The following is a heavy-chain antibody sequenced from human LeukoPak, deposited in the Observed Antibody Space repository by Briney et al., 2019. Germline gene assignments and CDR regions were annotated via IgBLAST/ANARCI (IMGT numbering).Heavy chain of an antibody. CDR3: AKDNVSPIVVVPAAMAPDAFDI. J-gene: IGHJ3*02. Sequence: PGGSLRLSCAASGFTFSSYAMSWVRQAPGKGLEWVSAISGSGGSTYYADSVKGRFTISRDNSKNTLYLQMNSLRAEDTAVYYCAKDNVSPIVVVPAAMAPDAFDIWGQGTMVTVSS. V-gene: IGHV3-23*01. CDR2: ISGSGGST. CDR1: GFTFSSYA. D-gene: IGHD2-2*01.